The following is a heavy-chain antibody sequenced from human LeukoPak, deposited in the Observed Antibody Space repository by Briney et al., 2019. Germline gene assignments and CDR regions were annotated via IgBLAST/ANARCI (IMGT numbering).Heavy chain of an antibody. D-gene: IGHD2-21*02. Sequence: SETLSHTCTVSGGSISSSSYYWGWLRQPPGKGLEWIGSIYYSGSTYYNPSLKSRVTISVDTSKNQFSLKLSSVTAADTAVYYCARILCGGDCYWPYYFDYWGQGTLVTVSS. J-gene: IGHJ4*02. CDR1: GGSISSSSYY. V-gene: IGHV4-39*01. CDR3: ARILCGGDCYWPYYFDY. CDR2: IYYSGST.